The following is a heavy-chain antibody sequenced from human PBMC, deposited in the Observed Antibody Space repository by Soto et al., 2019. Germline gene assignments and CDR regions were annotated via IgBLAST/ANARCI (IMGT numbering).Heavy chain of an antibody. CDR3: TTATGGYDWLDALDI. J-gene: IGHJ3*02. CDR1: GFTFSNAW. D-gene: IGHD5-12*01. Sequence: EVQLVESGGGLVKPGGSLRLSCAASGFTFSNAWMSWVRQAPGKGLEWVGRIKSKTDGGTADYAAPVKGRFTISRDDSTNTLYLQMNSLKAEDTAVYYCTTATGGYDWLDALDICGQGTMVTVSS. V-gene: IGHV3-15*01. CDR2: IKSKTDGGTA.